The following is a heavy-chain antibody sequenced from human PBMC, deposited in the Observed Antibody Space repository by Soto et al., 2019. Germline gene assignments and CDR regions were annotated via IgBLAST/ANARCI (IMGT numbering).Heavy chain of an antibody. CDR1: GFTFSSYA. J-gene: IGHJ4*02. Sequence: PGESLRLSCGASGFTFSSYAMSWVRQAPGKGLEWVSAISGSGGSTYYADSVKGRFTISRDNSKNTMYLQMNSLRAEGTAVYYCATGDYYYDGSGYPLDSWGEGTLVTVSS. V-gene: IGHV3-23*01. D-gene: IGHD3-22*01. CDR2: ISGSGGST. CDR3: ATGDYYYDGSGYPLDS.